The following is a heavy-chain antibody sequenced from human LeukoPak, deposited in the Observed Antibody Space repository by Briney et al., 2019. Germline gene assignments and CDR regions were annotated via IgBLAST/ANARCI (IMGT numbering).Heavy chain of an antibody. Sequence: GGSLRLSCAASGFTFSSYGMHWVRQAPGKGLEWVAFIRYDGSNKYYADSVKGRFTISRDDSKNTLYLQMNSLRAEDTAVYYCARGGCYLSAFDIWGQGTMVTVSS. V-gene: IGHV3-30*02. J-gene: IGHJ3*02. D-gene: IGHD1-26*01. CDR3: ARGGCYLSAFDI. CDR2: IRYDGSNK. CDR1: GFTFSSYG.